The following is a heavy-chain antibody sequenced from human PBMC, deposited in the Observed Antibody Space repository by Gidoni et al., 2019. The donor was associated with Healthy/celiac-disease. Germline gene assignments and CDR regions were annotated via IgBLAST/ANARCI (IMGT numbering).Heavy chain of an antibody. J-gene: IGHJ2*01. CDR1: GGSFSGYY. CDR2: INHSGST. V-gene: IGHV4-34*01. Sequence: QVQLQQWCAGLLKPSETLSLTCAVYGGSFSGYYWSWIRQPPGKGLEWIGDINHSGSTNYSPSRKSRVTISVDSSKTQFSLKLSSVTAADTAVYYCARDIYCSSTSCHQRHRRDYWYFDLWGRGTLVTVSS. D-gene: IGHD2-2*01. CDR3: ARDIYCSSTSCHQRHRRDYWYFDL.